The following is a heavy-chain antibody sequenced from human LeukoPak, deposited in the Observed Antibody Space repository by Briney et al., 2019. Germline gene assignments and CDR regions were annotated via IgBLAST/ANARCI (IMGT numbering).Heavy chain of an antibody. Sequence: SETLSLTCTVSGGSISSGGYYWSWIRQHPGKGLEWIGYIYYSGSTYYNPSLKSRVTISVDTSKNQFSLKLSSVTAADTAVYYCARGEGELSPGHYYYYGMDVWGQGTTVTVSS. CDR1: GGSISSGGYY. CDR3: ARGEGELSPGHYYYYGMDV. CDR2: IYYSGST. V-gene: IGHV4-31*03. J-gene: IGHJ6*02. D-gene: IGHD3-16*02.